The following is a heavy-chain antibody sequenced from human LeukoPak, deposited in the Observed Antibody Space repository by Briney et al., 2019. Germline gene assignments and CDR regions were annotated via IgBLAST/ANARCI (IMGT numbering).Heavy chain of an antibody. J-gene: IGHJ1*01. Sequence: PSETLSLTCTVSGGSISSYYWSWIRQPPGKGLEWIGEINHSGSTNYNPSLKSRVTISVDTSKNQFSLKLSSVTAADTAVYYCASLLYCSSTSCYHPSGQHWGQGTLVTVSS. CDR3: ASLLYCSSTSCYHPSGQH. CDR2: INHSGST. D-gene: IGHD2-2*01. V-gene: IGHV4-34*01. CDR1: GGSISSYY.